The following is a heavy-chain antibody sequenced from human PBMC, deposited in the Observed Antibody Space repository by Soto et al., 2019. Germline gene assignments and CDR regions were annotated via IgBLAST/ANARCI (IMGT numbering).Heavy chain of an antibody. CDR2: IYYSGST. CDR3: ARSTAGYAPFDY. V-gene: IGHV4-59*01. CDR1: GGSISSYY. J-gene: IGHJ4*02. D-gene: IGHD2-2*01. Sequence: SETLSLTCTVSGGSISSYYWSWIRQPPGKGLEWIGYIYYSGSTNYNPSLKSRVAISVDTSKNQFSLKLSSVTAADTAVYYCARSTAGYAPFDYWGQGTLVTVSS.